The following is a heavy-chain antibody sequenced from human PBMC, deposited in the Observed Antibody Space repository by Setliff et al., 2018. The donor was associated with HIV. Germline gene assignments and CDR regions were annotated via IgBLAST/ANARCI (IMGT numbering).Heavy chain of an antibody. V-gene: IGHV3-74*01. D-gene: IGHD1-7*01. CDR2: ITNEERGP. CDR1: GFTLSRHW. Sequence: LRLSCVVSGFTLSRHWIHWVRQAPGQGLVWVSYITNEERGPKYADFVKGRFTVSRDDAKNTVYLQLNSLRAEDTAVYYCARDGGFGTPYDNWGQGTLVTVSS. CDR3: ARDGGFGTPYDN. J-gene: IGHJ4*02.